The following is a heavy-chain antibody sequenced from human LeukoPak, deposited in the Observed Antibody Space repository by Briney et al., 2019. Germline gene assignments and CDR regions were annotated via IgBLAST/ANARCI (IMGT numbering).Heavy chain of an antibody. V-gene: IGHV4-61*02. J-gene: IGHJ4*02. D-gene: IGHD3-22*01. CDR2: IYTSGST. CDR3: ARLNYDSSSYFDY. CDR1: GGSISSGSYY. Sequence: PSETLSLTCTVSGGSISSGSYYWSWIRQPAGKGLEWIGRIYTSGSTNYNPSLKSRVTISVDTSKNQFSLKLSSVTAADTAVYYCARLNYDSSSYFDYWGQGTLVTASS.